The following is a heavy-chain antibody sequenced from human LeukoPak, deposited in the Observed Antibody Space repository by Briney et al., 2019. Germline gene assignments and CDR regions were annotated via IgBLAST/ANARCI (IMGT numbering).Heavy chain of an antibody. Sequence: ASMKVSCKASGYSFTNYAISWVRQAPGQGLEWMGWINPYNGNTNYAQNLQGRVTMTTDTSTGTAYMELRSLRSDDTAVYYCATRPITAPAGLHWGQGTLVTVSS. CDR2: INPYNGNT. CDR1: GYSFTNYA. V-gene: IGHV1-18*01. CDR3: ATRPITAPAGLH. D-gene: IGHD6-6*01. J-gene: IGHJ4*02.